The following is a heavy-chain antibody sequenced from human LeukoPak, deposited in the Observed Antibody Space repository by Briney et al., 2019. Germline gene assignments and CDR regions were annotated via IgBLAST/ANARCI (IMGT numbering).Heavy chain of an antibody. D-gene: IGHD2-15*01. V-gene: IGHV4-34*01. CDR3: ARGLREWNCSGNYYYYYMDG. J-gene: IGHJ6*03. CDR2: IHHSGSN. Sequence: SETLSLTCAVYGGSFSGYYWSWLRQPPGKGLEWIGGIHHSGSNNYNPSLKSRVTISVDTSKNQFSLMLSTVTAADTAVYYCARGLREWNCSGNYYYYYMDGWGKGTTVTVSS. CDR1: GGSFSGYY.